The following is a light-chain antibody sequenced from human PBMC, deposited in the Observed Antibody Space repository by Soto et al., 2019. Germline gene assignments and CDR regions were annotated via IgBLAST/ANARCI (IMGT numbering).Light chain of an antibody. Sequence: DIQITQSPSSLSASVGDRVTMTCRASKSISRYLNCYQXKPXKAPKLXXXAASSLQSGVPSSFSGSGSGTDFTLTISSLQHEDFATYYCQQSYSTYTWTFGQGTKVDIK. J-gene: IGKJ1*01. CDR3: QQSYSTYTWT. CDR2: AAS. CDR1: KSISRY. V-gene: IGKV1-39*01.